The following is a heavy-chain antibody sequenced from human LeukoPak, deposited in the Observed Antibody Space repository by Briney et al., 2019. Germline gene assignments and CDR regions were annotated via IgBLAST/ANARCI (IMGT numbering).Heavy chain of an antibody. CDR1: GYTFTSYY. J-gene: IGHJ4*02. Sequence: ASVKVSCKASGYTFTSYYMHWVRQAPGQGLEWMGIINPSGGSTSYAQKLQGRVTMTRDTSTSTVYMELSSLRSEDTAVYYCARARATVVRGQPRTSYYFDYWGQGTLVTVSS. V-gene: IGHV1-46*01. D-gene: IGHD4-23*01. CDR2: INPSGGST. CDR3: ARARATVVRGQPRTSYYFDY.